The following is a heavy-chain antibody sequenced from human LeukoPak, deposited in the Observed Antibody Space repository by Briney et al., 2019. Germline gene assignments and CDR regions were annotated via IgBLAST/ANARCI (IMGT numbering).Heavy chain of an antibody. Sequence: GGSLRLSCAASGFIFNNYGLIWVRQAPGKGLEWVSAISNDGGGTNYADFVKGRFTISRDNSRNTLFLQMNSLRAEDTALYYCAKGSSGYFVDLWGQGTLVTVSS. CDR1: GFIFNNYG. D-gene: IGHD3-22*01. CDR3: AKGSSGYFVDL. CDR2: ISNDGGGT. V-gene: IGHV3-23*01. J-gene: IGHJ5*02.